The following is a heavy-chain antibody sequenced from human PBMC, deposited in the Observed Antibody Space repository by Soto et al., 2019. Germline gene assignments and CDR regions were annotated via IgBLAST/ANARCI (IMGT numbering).Heavy chain of an antibody. V-gene: IGHV1-18*04. CDR1: GHTFTSSG. J-gene: IGHJ4*03. D-gene: IGHD3-3*02. Sequence: GAPVQVSCEASGHTFTSSGISWVRQAPGQRLEWMGWISTHNGNTIYAPSVQDRVTLTTQISTNIAYMELRNLRYDDTAVYYCAREGILGPHAAYDIWGQGTLVTVSS. CDR3: AREGILGPHAAYDI. CDR2: ISTHNGNT.